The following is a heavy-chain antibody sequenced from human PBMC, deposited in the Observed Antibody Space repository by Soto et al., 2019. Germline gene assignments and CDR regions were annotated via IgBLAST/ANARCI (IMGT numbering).Heavy chain of an antibody. V-gene: IGHV3-30-3*01. CDR3: ARELMSGMGV. CDR2: ISYDGSKS. Sequence: QLVESGGGVVQPGRSLRLSCAASGFTFSSYAMHWVRQAPGKGLEWVAVISYDGSKSYYADSVKGRFTISRDDSKNTLYLQMNSLRADGATAVYYCARELMSGMGVWGQGTTVTVSS. D-gene: IGHD3-16*01. CDR1: GFTFSSYA. J-gene: IGHJ6*02.